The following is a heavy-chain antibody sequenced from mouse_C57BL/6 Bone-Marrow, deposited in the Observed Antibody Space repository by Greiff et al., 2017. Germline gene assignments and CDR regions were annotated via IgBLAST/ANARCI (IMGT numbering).Heavy chain of an antibody. CDR2: INPGSGGT. CDR1: GYAFTNYL. V-gene: IGHV1-54*01. Sequence: QVQLKQSGAELVRPGTSVKVSCKASGYAFTNYLIEWVKQRPGQGLEWIGVINPGSGGTNYNEKFKGKATLTADKSSSTAYMQLSSLTSEDSAVYFCAADGQGYAMDYGGQGTSVTVSS. CDR3: AADGQGYAMDY. J-gene: IGHJ4*01. D-gene: IGHD2-3*01.